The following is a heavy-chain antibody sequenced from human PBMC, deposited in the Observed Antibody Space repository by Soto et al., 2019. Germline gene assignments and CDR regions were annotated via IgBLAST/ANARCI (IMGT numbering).Heavy chain of an antibody. D-gene: IGHD2-8*02. Sequence: SETLSLTCDVSGASITTYYWSWIRQAPGKGLEWIGNVYHTGSTDYNSSLKSRVTISVDTSKNQFSLRLTSVTAADTALYYCARGMTPPGAPAWYYFDSWGQGTLVTVSS. V-gene: IGHV4-59*12. CDR2: VYHTGST. J-gene: IGHJ4*02. CDR1: GASITTYY. CDR3: ARGMTPPGAPAWYYFDS.